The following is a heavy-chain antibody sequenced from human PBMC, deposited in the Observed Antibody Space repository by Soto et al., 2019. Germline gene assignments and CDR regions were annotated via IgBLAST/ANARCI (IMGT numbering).Heavy chain of an antibody. D-gene: IGHD5-12*01. CDR2: INSDGSTT. CDR3: ARVPTGGYDWV. J-gene: IGHJ4*02. Sequence: EVQLLESGGGLIQPGGSLRLSCAASGFTFSTHWMHWVRQAPGKGLVWVSRINSDGSTTNYVDFVKGRFTISRDNAKNTVYLQMNSLRAEDTAVYYCARVPTGGYDWVWGQGTLVTVSS. CDR1: GFTFSTHW. V-gene: IGHV3-74*01.